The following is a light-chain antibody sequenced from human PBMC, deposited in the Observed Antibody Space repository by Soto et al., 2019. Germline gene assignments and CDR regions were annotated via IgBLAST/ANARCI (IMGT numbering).Light chain of an antibody. CDR2: AAS. CDR1: QSISTS. Sequence: DIQMTQSPSSLSASVGDRITITCRASQSISTSLNWYQQKPGKPPKLLIYAASTLQSGVPSKFTGSGSGTDFTLTISSLQPEDFATYYCQQSYSTPLTVGGGTKVEIK. V-gene: IGKV1-39*01. J-gene: IGKJ4*01. CDR3: QQSYSTPLT.